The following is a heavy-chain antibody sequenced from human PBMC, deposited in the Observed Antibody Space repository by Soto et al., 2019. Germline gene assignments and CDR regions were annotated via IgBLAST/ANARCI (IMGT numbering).Heavy chain of an antibody. J-gene: IGHJ4*02. D-gene: IGHD3-22*01. CDR1: GGSISSGGYY. CDR3: ARWGRYYYDSSGYPEIDY. V-gene: IGHV4-31*03. Sequence: SETLSLTCTVSGGSISSGGYYWSWIRQHPGKGLEWIGYIYYSGSTYYNPSLKSRVTISVDTSKNQFSLKLSSVTAADTAVYYCARWGRYYYDSSGYPEIDYWGQGALVTVSS. CDR2: IYYSGST.